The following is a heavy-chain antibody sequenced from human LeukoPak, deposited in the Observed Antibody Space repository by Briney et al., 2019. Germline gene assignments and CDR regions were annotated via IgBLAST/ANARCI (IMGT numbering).Heavy chain of an antibody. V-gene: IGHV3-23*01. CDR1: GFTFSTYA. CDR3: AKRWGYYYDSSGYHDY. D-gene: IGHD3-22*01. Sequence: GGSLRLSCAASGFTFSTYAVNLVRQAPGKGLEWVSTISGSGDSTYYADSVKGRFTISRDNSKDTLYLQMNSLRAEDTAVYYCAKRWGYYYDSSGYHDYWGQGTLVTVSS. CDR2: ISGSGDST. J-gene: IGHJ4*02.